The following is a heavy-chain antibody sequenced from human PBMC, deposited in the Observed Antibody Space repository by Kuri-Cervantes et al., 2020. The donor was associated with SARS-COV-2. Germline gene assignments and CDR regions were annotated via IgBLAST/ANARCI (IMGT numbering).Heavy chain of an antibody. V-gene: IGHV3-21*01. J-gene: IGHJ6*03. CDR1: GFTFNTYS. CDR2: ISSSSSYI. Sequence: GESLKISCAASGFTFNTYSMDWVRLAPGKGLEWVSSISSSSSYIYYADSVKGRFTISRDNAKNSLYLQMNSLRAEDTAVYYCARVAGEGPIYCYYMDVWGKGTTVTVSS. D-gene: IGHD2-21*01. CDR3: ARVAGEGPIYCYYMDV.